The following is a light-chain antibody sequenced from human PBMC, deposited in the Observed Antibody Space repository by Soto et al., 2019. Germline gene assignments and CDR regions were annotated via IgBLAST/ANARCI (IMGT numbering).Light chain of an antibody. Sequence: QSALTQPASVSGSPGQSSTISCTGTSSDVGGYNYVSWYQQHPGKAPKLMIYDVSNRPSGVSNRFSGSKSGNTASLPISGLQAEDEADYYCSSYTSSSTLYVFGTGTKLTVL. V-gene: IGLV2-14*01. J-gene: IGLJ1*01. CDR2: DVS. CDR3: SSYTSSSTLYV. CDR1: SSDVGGYNY.